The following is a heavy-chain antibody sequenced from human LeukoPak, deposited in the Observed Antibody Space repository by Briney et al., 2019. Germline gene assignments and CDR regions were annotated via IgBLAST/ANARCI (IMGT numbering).Heavy chain of an antibody. CDR3: ARLRRNSDRSGYYYYYDY. J-gene: IGHJ4*02. CDR2: ISVGSNYI. D-gene: IGHD3-22*01. Sequence: GGSLRLSCAASGYTFSSYSINWVRQAPGKGLEWVSLISVGSNYIYYADSVRGRFSISRDDARNSLYLQMDSLRGDDTAVYYCARLRRNSDRSGYYYYYDYWGQGTLVTVSS. V-gene: IGHV3-21*01. CDR1: GYTFSSYS.